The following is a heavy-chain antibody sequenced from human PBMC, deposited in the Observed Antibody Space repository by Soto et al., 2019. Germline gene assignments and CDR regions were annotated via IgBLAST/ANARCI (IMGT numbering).Heavy chain of an antibody. Sequence: EVQLLESGGGLLRPGGSLRLSCAASGFTFTTSAMSWVRQAPGKGLEWVAAVSASAATTYYADSVKGRFTISKDTSKDTVYLQIHSLRLEDTAVYYCARAGFFGGGLYFGYWGHGTLLTVSS. CDR2: VSASAATT. CDR3: ARAGFFGGGLYFGY. J-gene: IGHJ4*01. D-gene: IGHD1-26*01. CDR1: GFTFTTSA. V-gene: IGHV3-23*01.